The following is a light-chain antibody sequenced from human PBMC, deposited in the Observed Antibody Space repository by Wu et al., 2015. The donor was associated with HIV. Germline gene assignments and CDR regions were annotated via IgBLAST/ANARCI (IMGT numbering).Light chain of an antibody. CDR1: KPVDNY. Sequence: RVTQSPASLSAFPGDSVTITCRSSKPVDNYLAWYQQKPGKAPKLLIYRTSILQPGVPSRFSGGVSGTDFTLTITSLQSDDIASYLCLQYNYLPPLTFGSGTKVEMK. V-gene: IGKV1-8*01. J-gene: IGKJ4*01. CDR2: RTS. CDR3: LQYNYLPPLT.